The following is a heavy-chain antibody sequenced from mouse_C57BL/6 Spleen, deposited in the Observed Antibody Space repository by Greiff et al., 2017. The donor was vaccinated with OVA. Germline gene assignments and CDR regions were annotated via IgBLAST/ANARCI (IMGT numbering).Heavy chain of an antibody. CDR3: ARSQGSRYGNYLSYAMDY. J-gene: IGHJ4*01. CDR1: GYSFTGYF. Sequence: EVKLMESGPELVKPGASVKISCKASGYSFTGYFMNWVKQSHGKSLEWIGRINPYNGDTFYNQKFKGKATLTVDKSSSTAHMELLSLTSEDFAVYYCARSQGSRYGNYLSYAMDYWGQGTSVTVSS. CDR2: INPYNGDT. D-gene: IGHD2-1*01. V-gene: IGHV1-37*01.